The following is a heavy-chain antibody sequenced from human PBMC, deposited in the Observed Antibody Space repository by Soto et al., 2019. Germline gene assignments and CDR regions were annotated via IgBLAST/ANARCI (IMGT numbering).Heavy chain of an antibody. D-gene: IGHD3-22*01. Sequence: QLLLQESGPGLVKPSETLSLTCTVSGGSSSSTSYYWGWIRQPPGKGLEWIGSIYSSGNTYYNPSLTCRETRSGDTSKSHLSLKLRSVTAAVTAVYYCAGQSYESGGYYYAYGGQGTLVTVSS. CDR3: AGQSYESGGYYYAY. V-gene: IGHV4-39*07. J-gene: IGHJ4*02. CDR1: GGSSSSTSYY. CDR2: IYSSGNT.